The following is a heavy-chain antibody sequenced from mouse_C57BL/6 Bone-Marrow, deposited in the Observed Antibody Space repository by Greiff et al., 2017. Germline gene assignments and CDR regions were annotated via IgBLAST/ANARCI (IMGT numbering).Heavy chain of an antibody. CDR1: GFNIKDDY. Sequence: VQLQQSGAELVRPGASVKLSCTASGFNIKDDYMHWVKQRPEQGLEWIGWIDPENGDPEYASKFQGKATITADTSSHTAYLQLSSLTSEDTAVYYCTLNWDWFAYWGQGTLVTVSA. J-gene: IGHJ3*01. CDR3: TLNWDWFAY. D-gene: IGHD4-1*01. CDR2: IDPENGDP. V-gene: IGHV14-4*01.